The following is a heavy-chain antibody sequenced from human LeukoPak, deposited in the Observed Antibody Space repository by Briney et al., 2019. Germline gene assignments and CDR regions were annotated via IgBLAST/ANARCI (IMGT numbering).Heavy chain of an antibody. D-gene: IGHD2-15*01. CDR2: IDSDGSGT. Sequence: GGSLRLSCAASGFTFSNYWMHWVRQVPGKGLVWVSRIDSDGSGTVYAASVKGRFTISRDNAKNMLYLQMNRLRAEDTAVYYCARGPVGLSALDGWGQGTLVTVSS. V-gene: IGHV3-74*01. J-gene: IGHJ4*02. CDR3: ARGPVGLSALDG. CDR1: GFTFSNYW.